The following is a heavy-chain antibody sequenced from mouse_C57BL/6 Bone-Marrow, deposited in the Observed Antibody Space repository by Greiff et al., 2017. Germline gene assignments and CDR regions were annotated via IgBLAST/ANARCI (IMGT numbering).Heavy chain of an antibody. D-gene: IGHD1-1*01. CDR3: ARITTVPYWYFDV. Sequence: VQLQQSGAELVKPGASVKLSCKASGYTFTSYWMHWVKQRPGQGLEWIGMIHPNSGSTNYNEKFKSKATLTVDKSSSTAYMQLSSLTSEDSAVYYCARITTVPYWYFDVWGTGTTVTVSS. CDR1: GYTFTSYW. CDR2: IHPNSGST. J-gene: IGHJ1*03. V-gene: IGHV1-64*01.